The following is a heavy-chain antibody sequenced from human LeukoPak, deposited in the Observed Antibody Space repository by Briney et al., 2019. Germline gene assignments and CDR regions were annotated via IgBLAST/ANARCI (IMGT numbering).Heavy chain of an antibody. J-gene: IGHJ4*02. CDR2: ISHGGDSA. V-gene: IGHV3-23*01. CDR3: AKGRSGWYEGLDY. CDR1: GFTLSTYA. D-gene: IGHD6-19*01. Sequence: GGSLRLSCTASGFTLSTYAMTWVRQAPGKGLEWVSVISHGGDSARYADSVKGRFTISRDNSKSTLFLQMNSLRADDTVIYYCAKGRSGWYEGLDYWGQGILVTVSS.